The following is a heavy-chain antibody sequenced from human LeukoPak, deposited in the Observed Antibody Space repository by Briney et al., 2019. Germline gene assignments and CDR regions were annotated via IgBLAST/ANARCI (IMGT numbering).Heavy chain of an antibody. CDR1: GYTFNSYP. CDR3: ARVRTPFGVVASPDALDV. CDR2: ITADNFNT. J-gene: IGHJ3*01. Sequence: GASVKVSCKASGYTFNSYPLTWVRQAPGVGFEWVGWITADNFNTNYAQKFQGRVTLTKETSTNTAYMEMRSLMSDDTAVYYCARVRTPFGVVASPDALDVWGRGTAVTVSS. V-gene: IGHV1-18*01. D-gene: IGHD3-3*01.